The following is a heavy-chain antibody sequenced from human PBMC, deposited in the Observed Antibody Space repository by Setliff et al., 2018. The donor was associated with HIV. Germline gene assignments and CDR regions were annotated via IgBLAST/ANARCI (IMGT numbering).Heavy chain of an antibody. V-gene: IGHV3-23*01. CDR2: IGCWGTCT. J-gene: IGHJ6*02. Sequence: LRLSCTASGFPFSNVWMTWVRQAPGKGLEWVSTIGCWGTCTFYADSVKGRFAISGDPSTNTLYLQMNRLSAGDTAVYYCARDLDPFFAMEIWGQGTTVTVSS. CDR3: ARDLDPFFAMEI. CDR1: GFPFSNVW.